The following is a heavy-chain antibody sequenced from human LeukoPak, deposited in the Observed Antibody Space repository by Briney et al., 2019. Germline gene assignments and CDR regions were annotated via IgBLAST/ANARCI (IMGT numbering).Heavy chain of an antibody. D-gene: IGHD2-21*01. CDR2: IKSKTDGGTT. J-gene: IGHJ4*02. Sequence: NSGGSLRLSCAASGFTFSNAWMSWVRQAPGKGLEWVGRIKSKTDGGTTDYAAPVKGRFTISRDNAKDTLYLQMNSLRAGDTAVYYCARALPYSSQGIDWGQGTLVTV. CDR3: ARALPYSSQGID. V-gene: IGHV3-15*05. CDR1: GFTFSNAW.